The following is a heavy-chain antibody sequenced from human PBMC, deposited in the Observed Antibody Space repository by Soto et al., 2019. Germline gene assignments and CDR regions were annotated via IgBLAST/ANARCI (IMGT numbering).Heavy chain of an antibody. D-gene: IGHD6-25*01. Sequence: QVQLVESGGGVVQPGRSLRLSCAASGFTFSSHGMHWVRQAPGKGLEWVAVIWYDGSKKYYAGSVKGRFTISRDDSKNTLYLEMNSLRAEDKAVYYCARDPASSMDVWGQGTTVIVSS. CDR2: IWYDGSKK. J-gene: IGHJ6*02. CDR3: ARDPASSMDV. CDR1: GFTFSSHG. V-gene: IGHV3-33*01.